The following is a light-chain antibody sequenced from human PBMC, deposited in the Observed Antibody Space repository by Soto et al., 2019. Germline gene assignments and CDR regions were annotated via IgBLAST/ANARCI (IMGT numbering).Light chain of an antibody. CDR3: QAWDTGIHVI. J-gene: IGLJ2*01. CDR1: SGYSSYA. CDR2: VNSDGSL. V-gene: IGLV4-69*01. Sequence: QPVLTQSPSASASLGASVKLTCNLSSGYSSYAIAWHQQQPGKGPRYLMKVNSDGSLNKGDEIPARFSGSSSGAERYLSISSLQSEDEAEYYCQAWDTGIHVIFGGGTKLTVL.